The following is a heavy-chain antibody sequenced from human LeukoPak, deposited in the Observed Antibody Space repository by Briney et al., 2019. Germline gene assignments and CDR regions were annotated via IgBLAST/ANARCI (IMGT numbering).Heavy chain of an antibody. Sequence: GGSLRLSCAASGITFRSYAMHWVRQAPGKGLEWVAVISYDGSNKYYADSVKGRFTISRDNSKNTLYLQMNSLRAEDTAVYYCASGPYYYYYYMDVWGKGTTVTVSS. J-gene: IGHJ6*03. CDR2: ISYDGSNK. CDR1: GITFRSYA. CDR3: ASGPYYYYYYMDV. V-gene: IGHV3-30-3*01.